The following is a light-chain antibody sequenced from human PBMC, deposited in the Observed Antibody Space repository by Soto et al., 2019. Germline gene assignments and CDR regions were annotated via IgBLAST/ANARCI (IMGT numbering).Light chain of an antibody. J-gene: IGKJ1*01. CDR3: QQYNDWPRT. Sequence: EIVMTQSPAILSVSPGERATLSCRASHSVSTNLAWYQQKPGQAPRLLIYDASTRATGVPARFSGSGSGTEFTLTIGSLQSEDFAVYYCQQYNDWPRTFGHGTKVEIK. CDR2: DAS. CDR1: HSVSTN. V-gene: IGKV3-15*01.